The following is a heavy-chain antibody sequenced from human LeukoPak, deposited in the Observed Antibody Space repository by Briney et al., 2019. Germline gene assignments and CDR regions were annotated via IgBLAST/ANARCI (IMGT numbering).Heavy chain of an antibody. CDR3: AEDGPRRLWFGELRGTDFDY. Sequence: GGSLRLSCAASGFTFSSYGMHWVRQAPGKGLEWVAFIRYDGSNKYYADSVKGRFTISRDNSKNTLYLQMNSLRAEDTAVYYCAEDGPRRLWFGELRGTDFDYWGQGTLVTVSS. CDR2: IRYDGSNK. CDR1: GFTFSSYG. D-gene: IGHD3-10*01. J-gene: IGHJ4*02. V-gene: IGHV3-30*02.